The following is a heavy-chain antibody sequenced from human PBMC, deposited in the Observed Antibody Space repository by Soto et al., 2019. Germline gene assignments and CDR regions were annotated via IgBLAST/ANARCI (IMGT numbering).Heavy chain of an antibody. CDR2: IKYSGST. Sequence: QVQLQESGPGLVKPSEALSLTCSVSGDSSGTYYLSWIRQSPRKGLERIGYIKYSGSTNYNPSLKSRVVISRDTSENQFSLEVTSVTAADTAVYYCARERPYYGYDYWGQGTLVTVSS. V-gene: IGHV4-59*01. CDR1: GDSSGTYY. D-gene: IGHD3-22*01. J-gene: IGHJ4*02. CDR3: ARERPYYGYDY.